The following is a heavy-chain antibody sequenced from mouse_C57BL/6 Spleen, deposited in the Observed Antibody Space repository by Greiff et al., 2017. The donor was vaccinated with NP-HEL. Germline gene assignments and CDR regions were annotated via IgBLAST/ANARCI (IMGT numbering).Heavy chain of an antibody. V-gene: IGHV1-55*01. J-gene: IGHJ4*01. Sequence: QVQLQQPGAELVKPGASVKMSCKASGYTFTSYWITWVKQRPGQGLEWIGDIYPGSGSTNYNEKFKSKATLTVDTSSSTAYMQLSSLTSEDSAVYYCARRRDGYPLAMDYWGQGTSVTVSS. CDR3: ARRRDGYPLAMDY. CDR1: GYTFTSYW. D-gene: IGHD2-3*01. CDR2: IYPGSGST.